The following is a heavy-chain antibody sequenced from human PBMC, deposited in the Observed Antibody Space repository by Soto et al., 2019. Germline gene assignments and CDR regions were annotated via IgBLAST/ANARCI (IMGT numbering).Heavy chain of an antibody. V-gene: IGHV3-7*01. Sequence: PGGSLILSCAASGFTFSSYWMSWVRQAPGKGLEWVANIKQDGSEKYYVDSVKGRFTISRDNAKNSLYLQMNSLRAEDTAVYYCARSLRGIAARPRGIDWFDPWGQGTLVTVSS. D-gene: IGHD6-6*01. J-gene: IGHJ5*02. CDR2: IKQDGSEK. CDR3: ARSLRGIAARPRGIDWFDP. CDR1: GFTFSSYW.